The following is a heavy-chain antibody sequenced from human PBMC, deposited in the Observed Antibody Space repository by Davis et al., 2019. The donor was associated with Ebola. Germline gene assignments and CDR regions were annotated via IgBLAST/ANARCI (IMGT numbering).Heavy chain of an antibody. V-gene: IGHV3-30-3*01. Sequence: GESLKISCAASGFTFSSYAMHWVRQAPGKGLEWVAVISYDGSNKYYADSVKGRFTISRDNSKNTLYLQMNSLRAEDTAVYYCARDSGYTYYDFWSGSYWGQGTLVTVSS. CDR1: GFTFSSYA. J-gene: IGHJ4*02. CDR3: ARDSGYTYYDFWSGSY. CDR2: ISYDGSNK. D-gene: IGHD3-3*01.